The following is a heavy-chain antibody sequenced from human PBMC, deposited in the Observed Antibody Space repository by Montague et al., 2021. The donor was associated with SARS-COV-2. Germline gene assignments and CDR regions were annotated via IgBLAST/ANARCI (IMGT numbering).Heavy chain of an antibody. CDR2: IENSGST. CDR1: GGSISGYY. J-gene: IGHJ4*02. D-gene: IGHD1-20*01. Sequence: SETLSLTCTVSGGSISGYYCSWFRQSRGEGLEWIGRIENSGSTSXNTSLQSRVTMSVDTSKNQFSLKLSSVTAADTAVYYCVRDQGRSNWNYPDYWGQGTLVTVSS. V-gene: IGHV4-4*07. CDR3: VRDQGRSNWNYPDY.